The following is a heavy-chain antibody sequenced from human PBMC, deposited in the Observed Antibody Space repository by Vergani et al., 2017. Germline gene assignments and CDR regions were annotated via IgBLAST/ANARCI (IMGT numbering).Heavy chain of an antibody. CDR3: TKESAYYHDSAGHGYDPYTGFDL. V-gene: IGHV3-9*01. CDR1: GITFWKFG. CDR2: ISWNSGAV. D-gene: IGHD5-12*01. J-gene: IGHJ3*01. Sequence: EVDLVESGGGLAQPGGSLRLSCEASGITFWKFGMHWVRQGPGKGLEWVSGISWNSGAVDYADSVRGRFTISRDNAKNSLFLEMNSLRFEDTAVYFCTKESAYYHDSAGHGYDPYTGFDLWGQGTLVTVSS.